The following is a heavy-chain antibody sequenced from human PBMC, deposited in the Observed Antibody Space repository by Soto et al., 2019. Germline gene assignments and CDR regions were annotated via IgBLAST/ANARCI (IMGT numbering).Heavy chain of an antibody. Sequence: PGVSLRLSCAASGCTFGSYAMILVRQAPGKGLEWVSAISGSGGSTYYADSVKGRFTISRDNSKNTLYLQMNSLRAEDTAVYYCAKSGSSWYTYYFYYGMDVWGQGTTVTVSS. J-gene: IGHJ6*02. V-gene: IGHV3-23*01. D-gene: IGHD6-13*01. CDR2: ISGSGGST. CDR1: GCTFGSYA. CDR3: AKSGSSWYTYYFYYGMDV.